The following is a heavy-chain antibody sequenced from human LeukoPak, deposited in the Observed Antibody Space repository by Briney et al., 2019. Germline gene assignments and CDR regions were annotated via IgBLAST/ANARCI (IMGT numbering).Heavy chain of an antibody. CDR1: GYTFTSNY. CDR2: ISPSGGST. D-gene: IGHD6-19*01. V-gene: IGHV1-46*01. J-gene: IGHJ4*02. CDR3: ARAGIAVAGTRGPGDY. Sequence: GASVKVSCKAFGYTFTSNYMHWVRQAPGQGPEWMGVISPSGGSTTYAQKFQGRVTLTRDMSTSTDYLELSSLRSDDTAVYYCARAGIAVAGTRGPGDYWGQGTLVTVSS.